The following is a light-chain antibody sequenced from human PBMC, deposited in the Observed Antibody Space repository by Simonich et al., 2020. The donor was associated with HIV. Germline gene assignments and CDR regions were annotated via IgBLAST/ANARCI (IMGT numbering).Light chain of an antibody. CDR2: WAS. CDR3: QQYYNSPYT. V-gene: IGKV4-1*01. J-gene: IGKJ2*01. CDR1: QTVLFRSNNKNY. Sequence: DIVMTQSPASLAVSLGERAAINCKSSQTVLFRSNNKNYLAWYQQKPGQPPKLLIYWASTRASGVPDLFSGSGSGTDFTLTISSLQAEDVAVYYCQQYYNSPYTFGQGTKLEIK.